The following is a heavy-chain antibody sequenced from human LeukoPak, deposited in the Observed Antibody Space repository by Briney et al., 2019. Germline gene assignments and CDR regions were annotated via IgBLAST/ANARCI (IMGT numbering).Heavy chain of an antibody. Sequence: PGGSLRLSCAASGFTVSSNYMSWVRQAPGKGLEWVSVLYSEGREYYADSVKGRFTIARDSSKNTLYLQMNNLRAKDTALYDCAKEDIRRFDFDIWGQGTMVTVSS. CDR2: LYSEGRE. D-gene: IGHD3-3*02. CDR3: AKEDIRRFDFDI. V-gene: IGHV3-66*01. J-gene: IGHJ3*02. CDR1: GFTVSSNY.